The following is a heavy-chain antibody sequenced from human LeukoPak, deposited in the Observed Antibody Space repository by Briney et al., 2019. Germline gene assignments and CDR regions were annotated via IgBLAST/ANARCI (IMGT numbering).Heavy chain of an antibody. CDR1: GYSFTSYW. V-gene: IGHV5-51*01. J-gene: IGHJ4*02. CDR2: IYPGNSDA. D-gene: IGHD2-15*01. CDR3: ARQAGDRWSPLDY. Sequence: GESLKISCKGSGYSFTSYWIGWVRQMPGKGLEWMGIIYPGNSDATYSPSSEGQVTISADKSISTAYLQWTSLKASDTAIYYCARQAGDRWSPLDYWGQGTRVTVSS.